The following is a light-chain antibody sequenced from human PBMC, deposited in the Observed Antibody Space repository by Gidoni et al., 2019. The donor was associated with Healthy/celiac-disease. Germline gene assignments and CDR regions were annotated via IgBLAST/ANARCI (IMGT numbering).Light chain of an antibody. CDR2: AAS. CDR3: QQSYSTT. Sequence: DIQMPQSPSSLSASVGDRVTITCRASQSISRYLNLYQQKPGKAPKLLIYAASSLQSGVPSRFSGSGSGTDFTLTISSLQPEDFATYYCQQSYSTTFGGGTKVEIK. V-gene: IGKV1-39*01. J-gene: IGKJ4*01. CDR1: QSISRY.